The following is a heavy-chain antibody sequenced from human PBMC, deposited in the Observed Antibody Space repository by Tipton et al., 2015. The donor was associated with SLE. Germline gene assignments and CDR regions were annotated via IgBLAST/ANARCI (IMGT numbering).Heavy chain of an antibody. CDR3: AREVIAVSDSDAFDI. D-gene: IGHD2-21*01. J-gene: IGHJ3*02. V-gene: IGHV4-31*03. CDR2: IFHTGSA. CDR1: GGSIRDTNYF. Sequence: TLSLTCTVSGGSIRDTNYFWGWVRQLPGKGLEWIGYIFHTGSAYYNPSLKSRLTLLVDTSKNQFSLSLNSVTAADTAVYYCAREVIAVSDSDAFDIWGQGTVITVSS.